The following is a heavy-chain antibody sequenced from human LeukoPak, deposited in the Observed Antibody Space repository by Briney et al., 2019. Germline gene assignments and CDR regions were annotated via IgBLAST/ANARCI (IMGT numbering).Heavy chain of an antibody. J-gene: IGHJ6*03. V-gene: IGHV3-21*01. CDR3: ATKLYGDYVDYFYYMDV. CDR2: ISSSSSYT. CDR1: GFTFSSYS. D-gene: IGHD4-17*01. Sequence: GGSLRLSCAASGFTFSSYSMNWVRQAPGKGLEWVSSISSSSSYTYYADSVKGRFTISRDNAKNSLYLQMNSLRAEDTAVYYCATKLYGDYVDYFYYMDVWGKGTTFTVSS.